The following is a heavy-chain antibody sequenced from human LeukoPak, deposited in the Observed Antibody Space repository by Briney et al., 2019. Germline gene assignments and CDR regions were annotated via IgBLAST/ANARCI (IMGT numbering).Heavy chain of an antibody. J-gene: IGHJ5*02. V-gene: IGHV4-38-2*01. CDR3: ARAGPDFWSGYPLTS. CDR1: GYSIRSGYY. CDR2: IYHSGST. Sequence: SETLSLTCAVSGYSIRSGYYWGWIRQPPGKGLEWIGSIYHSGSTYYNPSLQSRVTISVDTSKNQFSLKLSSVTAADTAVYYCARAGPDFWSGYPLTSWGQGTLVTVSS. D-gene: IGHD3-3*01.